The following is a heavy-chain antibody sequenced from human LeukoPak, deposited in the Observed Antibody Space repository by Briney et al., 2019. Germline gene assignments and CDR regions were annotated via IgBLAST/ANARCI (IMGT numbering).Heavy chain of an antibody. CDR3: ARGGHYYSYSMDV. Sequence: GASVKVSCKASGYNFTDYYMHWVRQAPGQGLESMGWINPDSGGTNYPQKFQGRVTMTRDTSISTAYMELSRLRSDDTAVYYCARGGHYYSYSMDVWGKGTTVTVSS. CDR2: INPDSGGT. J-gene: IGHJ6*03. CDR1: GYNFTDYY. V-gene: IGHV1-2*02.